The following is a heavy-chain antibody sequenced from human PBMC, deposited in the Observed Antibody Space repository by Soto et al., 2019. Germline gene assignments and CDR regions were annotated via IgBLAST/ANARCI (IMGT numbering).Heavy chain of an antibody. CDR2: IIPRFGTP. J-gene: IGHJ4*02. CDR3: ARDGTIQMANFDF. D-gene: IGHD1-1*01. Sequence: QVLLMQSGAEVKKPGSSVKVSCTSSGGPFSSYGISWVRQVPGQGLEWLGGIIPRFGTPSYARKFQDRLTISADESTTTAYMELSSLTSEDTPMYFCARDGTIQMANFDFWGQGKRVTVSS. V-gene: IGHV1-69*01. CDR1: GGPFSSYG.